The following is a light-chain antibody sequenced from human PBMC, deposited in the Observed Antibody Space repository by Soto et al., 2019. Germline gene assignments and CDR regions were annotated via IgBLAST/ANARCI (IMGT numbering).Light chain of an antibody. CDR2: GNS. CDR1: SSNIGAGYD. V-gene: IGLV1-40*01. J-gene: IGLJ3*02. Sequence: QAVVTQPPSVSGAPGQRVTISCTGSSSNIGAGYDVHWYQQLPGTAPKLLIYGNSIRPSGVPDRFSGSKSGTSASLAITGLQAEDEADYYCQSYDSSLSALFGGGTKLTVL. CDR3: QSYDSSLSAL.